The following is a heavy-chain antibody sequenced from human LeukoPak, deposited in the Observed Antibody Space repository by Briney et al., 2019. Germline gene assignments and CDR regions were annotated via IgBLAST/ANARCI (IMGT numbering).Heavy chain of an antibody. V-gene: IGHV4-39*01. D-gene: IGHD2-2*02. CDR1: GGSISSSSYY. J-gene: IGHJ5*02. CDR3: ARHRAWEYQLLYDVYNWFDP. CDR2: IYYSGST. Sequence: SETLSLTCTVSGGSISSSSYYWGWIRQPPGKGLEWIGSIYYSGSTYYNPSLKSRVTISVDTSKNQFSLKLSSVTAADTAVYYCARHRAWEYQLLYDVYNWFDPWGQGTLVTVSS.